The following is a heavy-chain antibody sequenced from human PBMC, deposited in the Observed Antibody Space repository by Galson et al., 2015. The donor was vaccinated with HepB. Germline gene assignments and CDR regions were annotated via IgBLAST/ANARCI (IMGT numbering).Heavy chain of an antibody. V-gene: IGHV3-23*01. CDR1: EFSFSSYA. D-gene: IGHD1-26*01. CDR3: ARVVGGVGGTVGDC. J-gene: IGHJ4*02. CDR2: ISGSGGAT. Sequence: SLRLSCAASEFSFSSYAMSWVRQAPGRGLEWVSTISGSGGATFYADSVQGRFTISRDNPKNTLYLQMNSLRAEDTAVYYCARVVGGVGGTVGDCWGQGTLVTVSS.